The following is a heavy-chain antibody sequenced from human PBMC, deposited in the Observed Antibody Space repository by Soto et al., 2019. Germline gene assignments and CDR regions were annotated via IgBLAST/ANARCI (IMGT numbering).Heavy chain of an antibody. D-gene: IGHD6-25*01. CDR3: ARASGYLAHSPSVAYFDP. CDR1: GYTSTNYG. J-gene: IGHJ5*02. V-gene: IGHV1-18*01. Sequence: QVQLVQSGTEVKKPGASLKVSCKASGYTSTNYGIAWVRQAPGQGLEWMGWISVYSGKTNYAQNVQVRLTITTDTSTSTAYMELTNLRSDDTAVYYCARASGYLAHSPSVAYFDPWGQGTLVTVSS. CDR2: ISVYSGKT.